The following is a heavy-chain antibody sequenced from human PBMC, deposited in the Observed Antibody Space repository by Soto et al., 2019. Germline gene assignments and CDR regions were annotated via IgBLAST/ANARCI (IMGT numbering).Heavy chain of an antibody. CDR3: ARDRSYSLAV. Sequence: EVQLVESGGGLLQPGGSLRLSCAVSGSTFSNDWMHWVRQAPGKGLVWVSHITSDGSSTNYADFVKGRFTIARDNTKNTVYLQITRLRAEDTAVYYCARDRSYSLAVWGQGTTVTGSS. CDR2: ITSDGSST. D-gene: IGHD4-4*01. CDR1: GSTFSNDW. J-gene: IGHJ6*02. V-gene: IGHV3-74*01.